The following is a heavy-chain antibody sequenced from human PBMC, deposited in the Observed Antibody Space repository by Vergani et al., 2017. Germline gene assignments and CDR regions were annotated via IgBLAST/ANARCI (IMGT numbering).Heavy chain of an antibody. CDR1: GFTFSSHA. Sequence: EVQLLQSEGAVVQPGGSLRLSCVASGFTFSSHAMSWVRQGHGQGLEWDSSIKKTGASTHYADSVKGRFTISRDNSKNTLYLQMNSLRVEDTAVYYCGRGSDNYNWGQGTLVTVSS. CDR2: IKKTGAST. D-gene: IGHD5-24*01. CDR3: GRGSDNYN. J-gene: IGHJ4*02. V-gene: IGHV3-23*01.